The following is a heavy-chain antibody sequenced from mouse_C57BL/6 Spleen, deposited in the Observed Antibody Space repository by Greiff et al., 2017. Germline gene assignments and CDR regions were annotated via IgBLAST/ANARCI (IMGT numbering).Heavy chain of an antibody. Sequence: QVHVKQSGAELVRPGASVKLSCKASGYTFTDYYINWVKQRPGQGLEWIARIYPGSGNTYYNEKFKGKATLTAEKSSSTAYMQLSSLTSEDSAVYFCARLERLHGYFDYWGQGTTLTVSS. CDR3: ARLERLHGYFDY. V-gene: IGHV1-76*01. J-gene: IGHJ2*01. CDR2: IYPGSGNT. D-gene: IGHD2-2*01. CDR1: GYTFTDYY.